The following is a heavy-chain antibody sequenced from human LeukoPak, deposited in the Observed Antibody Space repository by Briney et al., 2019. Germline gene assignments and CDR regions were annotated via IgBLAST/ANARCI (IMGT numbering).Heavy chain of an antibody. CDR3: AAAFDY. CDR2: TYYGGVT. J-gene: IGHJ4*02. D-gene: IGHD6-25*01. V-gene: IGHV4-39*01. CDR1: GGSMSSNY. Sequence: SETLSLTCTVSGGSMSSNYWGWIRQPPGKGLEWIGNTYYGGVTYYNPSLKSRVTISVDTSKNQFSLELNPVTVADTAVCYCAAAFDYWGQGILVIVSS.